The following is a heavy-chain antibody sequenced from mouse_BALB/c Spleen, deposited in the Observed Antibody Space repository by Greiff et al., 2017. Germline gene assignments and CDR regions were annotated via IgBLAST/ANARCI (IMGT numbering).Heavy chain of an antibody. CDR1: GYTFTSYW. CDR2: IYPSDSYT. J-gene: IGHJ4*01. Sequence: VQLQQPGAELVRPGASVKLSCKASGYTFTSYWINWVKQRPGQGLEWIGNIYPSDSYTNYNQKFKDKATLTVDKSSSTAYMQLSSPTSEDSAVYYCTRFYDGYPYAMDYWGQGTSVTVSS. CDR3: TRFYDGYPYAMDY. V-gene: IGHV1-69*02. D-gene: IGHD2-3*01.